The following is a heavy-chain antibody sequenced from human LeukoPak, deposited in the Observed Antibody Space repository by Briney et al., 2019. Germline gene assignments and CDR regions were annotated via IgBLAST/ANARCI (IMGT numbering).Heavy chain of an antibody. CDR1: GYTLTELS. Sequence: ASVMVSCKVSGYTLTELSMHWVRQAPGKGLEWMGGFDPEDGETIYAQKFQGRVTMTEDTSTDTAYMELSSLRSEDTAVYYCATVVVTAPGEDYFDYWGQGTLVTVSS. CDR2: FDPEDGET. V-gene: IGHV1-24*01. D-gene: IGHD2-21*02. J-gene: IGHJ4*02. CDR3: ATVVVTAPGEDYFDY.